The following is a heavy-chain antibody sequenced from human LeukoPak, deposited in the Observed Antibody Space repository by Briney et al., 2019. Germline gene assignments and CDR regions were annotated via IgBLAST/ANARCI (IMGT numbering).Heavy chain of an antibody. CDR2: IYYSGSS. Sequence: PSETLSLTCTVSGGSISSYYWSWIRQPPGKGLEWIGYIYYSGSSNYNPSPKSRVTISIYTSKNQFYLKLSAVTAADTAVYYCARAQTYYDFWSGSYYYYYMDVWGKGTTVTVSS. D-gene: IGHD3-3*01. CDR1: GGSISSYY. CDR3: ARAQTYYDFWSGSYYYYYMDV. V-gene: IGHV4-59*01. J-gene: IGHJ6*03.